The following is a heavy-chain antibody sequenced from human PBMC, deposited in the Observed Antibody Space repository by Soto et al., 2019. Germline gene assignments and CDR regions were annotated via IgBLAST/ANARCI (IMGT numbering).Heavy chain of an antibody. CDR3: AIALTIFGVVIMGY. CDR1: GYTFTSYD. CDR2: MNAKSDNT. V-gene: IGHV1-8*01. D-gene: IGHD3-3*01. J-gene: IGHJ4*02. Sequence: QVQLVQSGAEVKKPGASVKVSCKASGYTFTSYDINWVRQATGQGLEWMGWMNAKSDNTGYAQKFQGIVTMTRNTPISTAYMELSRLRSEDTAVYYCAIALTIFGVVIMGYWGQGTLVTVSS.